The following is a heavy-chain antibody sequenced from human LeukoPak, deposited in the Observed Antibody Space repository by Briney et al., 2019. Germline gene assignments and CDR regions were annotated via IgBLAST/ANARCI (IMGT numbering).Heavy chain of an antibody. CDR1: GGTFSSYA. J-gene: IGHJ4*02. V-gene: IGHV1-69*05. CDR3: ARDGEAGGYFDY. Sequence: SVKVSCKASGGTFSSYAISWVRQAPGQGLEWMGRIIPIFGIANYAQKFQGRVTITTDESTSTAYMELSSLRSEDTAVYYCARDGEAGGYFDYWGQGTLVTVSS. CDR2: IIPIFGIA. D-gene: IGHD2-8*02.